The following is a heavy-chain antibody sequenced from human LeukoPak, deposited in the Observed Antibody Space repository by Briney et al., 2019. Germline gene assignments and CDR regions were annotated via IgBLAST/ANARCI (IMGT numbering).Heavy chain of an antibody. Sequence: GASVKVSCKASGYTFSSYGISWVRQAPGQGLEWMGWNNTYNGNTNYAQKLQGRVTMTTDTSTSTAYMELRSLRSDDTAVYYCARERGGYSYGDYWGQGTLVTVSS. CDR2: NNTYNGNT. J-gene: IGHJ4*02. CDR1: GYTFSSYG. CDR3: ARERGGYSYGDY. V-gene: IGHV1-18*01. D-gene: IGHD5-18*01.